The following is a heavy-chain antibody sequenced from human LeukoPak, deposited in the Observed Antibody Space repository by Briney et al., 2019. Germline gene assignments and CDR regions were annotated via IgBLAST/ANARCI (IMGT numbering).Heavy chain of an antibody. Sequence: SETLSLTCAVYGGSFSGYYWSWIRQPPGKGLEWIGEINHSGSTNYNPSLESRVTISVDTSKNQFSLKLSSVTAADTAVYYCARSISSGWYGDWFDPWGQGTLVTVSS. D-gene: IGHD6-19*01. CDR2: INHSGST. CDR3: ARSISSGWYGDWFDP. CDR1: GGSFSGYY. V-gene: IGHV4-34*01. J-gene: IGHJ5*02.